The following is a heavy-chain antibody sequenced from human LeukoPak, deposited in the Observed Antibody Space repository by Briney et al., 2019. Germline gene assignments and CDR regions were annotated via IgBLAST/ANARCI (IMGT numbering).Heavy chain of an antibody. J-gene: IGHJ4*02. CDR3: AKGQNYYDGSGYYSTDY. V-gene: IGHV3-30*18. CDR1: GFTFSSFG. D-gene: IGHD3-22*01. CDR2: ISSDGDNK. Sequence: GGSLRLSCAASGFTFSSFGMHWVRQAPGKGLEWVAVISSDGDNKYSADSVKGRFTISRDNSKNTLYLQMNSLRAADTAVYYCAKGQNYYDGSGYYSTDYWGQGTPVTVSS.